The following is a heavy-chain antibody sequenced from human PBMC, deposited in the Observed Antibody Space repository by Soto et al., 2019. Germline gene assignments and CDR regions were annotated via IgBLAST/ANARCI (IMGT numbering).Heavy chain of an antibody. J-gene: IGHJ5*02. V-gene: IGHV1-3*01. CDR3: VRRHVSATGIDWFDP. CDR2: INAANGDT. Sequence: ASVTVSCKASGYTFTSYGIHWVRQAPGQRLEWMGWINAANGDTKYSPNFQGRVTITRDTSASTAYMELSSLRSEDTALYYCVRRHVSATGIDWFDPWGQGTLVTVSS. CDR1: GYTFTSYG. D-gene: IGHD6-13*01.